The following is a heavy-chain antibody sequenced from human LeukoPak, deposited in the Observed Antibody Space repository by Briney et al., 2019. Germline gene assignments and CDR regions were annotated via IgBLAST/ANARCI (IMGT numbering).Heavy chain of an antibody. D-gene: IGHD3-16*02. V-gene: IGHV4-59*08. Sequence: PSETLSLTCTVSGGSISGYFWSWIRQPPGKGLEWIGYIYYSGGTDYNPFLKSRVTISVDTSKNQFSLQLSSVTAADTAVYYCARHERNGGYHDYWGQGTLVTVSS. J-gene: IGHJ4*02. CDR2: IYYSGGT. CDR3: ARHERNGGYHDY. CDR1: GGSISGYF.